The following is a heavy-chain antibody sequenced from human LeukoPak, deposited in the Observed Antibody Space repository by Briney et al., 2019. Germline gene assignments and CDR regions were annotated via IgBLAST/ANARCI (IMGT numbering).Heavy chain of an antibody. CDR3: ARGRGYSYGHIDY. CDR2: IIPIFGTA. J-gene: IGHJ4*02. V-gene: IGHV1-69*13. Sequence: ASVKVSCKASGGTFSSYAISWVRQAPGQGLEWMGGIIPIFGTANYAQKFQGRVTITADESTSTAYMELSSLRAEDTAVYYCARGRGYSYGHIDYWGQGTLVTVSS. D-gene: IGHD5-18*01. CDR1: GGTFSSYA.